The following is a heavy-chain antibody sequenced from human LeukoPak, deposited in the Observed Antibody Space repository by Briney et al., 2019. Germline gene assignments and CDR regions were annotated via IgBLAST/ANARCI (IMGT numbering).Heavy chain of an antibody. J-gene: IGHJ4*02. CDR3: ARHRFASAVILDY. D-gene: IGHD2-21*02. Sequence: SETLSLTCSVSGGAFSSLFWRWIRQSPGKGLGWVGYFYYSGSTKYNPSLKSRVTMSVDTSKNQLSLKLRPVTAADTAMYYCARHRFASAVILDYWGQGDRATV. V-gene: IGHV4-59*08. CDR2: FYYSGST. CDR1: GGAFSSLF.